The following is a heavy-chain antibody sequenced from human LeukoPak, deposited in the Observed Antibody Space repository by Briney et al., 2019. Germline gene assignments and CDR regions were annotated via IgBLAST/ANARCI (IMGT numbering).Heavy chain of an antibody. D-gene: IGHD5-24*01. J-gene: IGHJ4*02. CDR2: ISYDGGNK. V-gene: IGHV3-30-3*01. CDR1: GFTFSSYA. Sequence: PGGSLRLSCAASGFTFSSYAMHWVRQAPGKGLEWVAVISYDGGNKYYADSVKGRFTISRDNSKNTLYLQMNSLRAEDTAVYYCARDGDEMATIWYFDYWGQGTLVTVSS. CDR3: ARDGDEMATIWYFDY.